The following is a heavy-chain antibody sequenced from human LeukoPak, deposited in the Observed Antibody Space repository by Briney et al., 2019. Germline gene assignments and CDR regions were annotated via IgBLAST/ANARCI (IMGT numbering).Heavy chain of an antibody. J-gene: IGHJ4*02. CDR3: ARARRYRSSWYHDY. D-gene: IGHD6-13*01. V-gene: IGHV3-48*02. Sequence: PGGSLRLSCAASGFSFSTYTMNWVRQAPGQGLDWVSYISSSSSTIYYADSVTGRFTISRDNANNSLYLQMNSLRDEDTAVYYCARARRYRSSWYHDYWGQGSLVTVSS. CDR1: GFSFSTYT. CDR2: ISSSSSTI.